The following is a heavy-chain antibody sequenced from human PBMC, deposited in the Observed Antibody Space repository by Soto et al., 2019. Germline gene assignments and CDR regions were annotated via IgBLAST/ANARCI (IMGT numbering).Heavy chain of an antibody. Sequence: PSETLSLTCTVSGGSISSGGYYWSWIRQHPGKGLEWIGYIYYSGSTYYNPSLKSRVTISVDTSKNQFSLKLSSVTAADTAVYYCARAVYYDSSGYYSRWFDPWGQGTLVTVSS. CDR2: IYYSGST. CDR1: GGSISSGGYY. J-gene: IGHJ5*02. CDR3: ARAVYYDSSGYYSRWFDP. D-gene: IGHD3-22*01. V-gene: IGHV4-31*03.